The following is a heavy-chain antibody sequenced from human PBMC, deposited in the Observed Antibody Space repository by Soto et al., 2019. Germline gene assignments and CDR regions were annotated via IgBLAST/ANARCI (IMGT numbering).Heavy chain of an antibody. CDR3: AKDVVKILPYYYYYGMDV. J-gene: IGHJ6*02. D-gene: IGHD3-22*01. CDR2: ISWNSGSI. CDR1: GFTFDDYA. V-gene: IGHV3-9*01. Sequence: SLRLSCAASGFTFDDYAMHWVRQAPGKGLEWVSGISWNSGSIGYADSVKGRFTISRDNAKNSLYLQMNSLRAEDTALYYCAKDVVKILPYYYYYGMDVWGQGTTVTVSS.